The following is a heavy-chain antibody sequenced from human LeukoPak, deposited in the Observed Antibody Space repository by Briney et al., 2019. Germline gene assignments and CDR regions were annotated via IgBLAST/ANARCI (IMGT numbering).Heavy chain of an antibody. CDR2: ISAYNGNT. D-gene: IGHD2-2*01. CDR1: GYTFTSYG. V-gene: IGHV1-18*01. CDR3: ARELGLGCSSTSCYLSEFDY. Sequence: ASVKVSCKASGYTFTSYGISWVRQAPGQGLEWMGWISAYNGNTNYAQKLQGRVTITTDESTSTAYMELSSLRSEDTAVYYCARELGLGCSSTSCYLSEFDYWGQGTLVTISS. J-gene: IGHJ4*02.